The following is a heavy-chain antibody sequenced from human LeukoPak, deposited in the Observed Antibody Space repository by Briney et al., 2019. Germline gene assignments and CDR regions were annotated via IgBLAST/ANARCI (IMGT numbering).Heavy chain of an antibody. D-gene: IGHD3-10*01. J-gene: IGHJ4*02. CDR3: ARGPLFSGRHQYYFDY. CDR1: GGSFSGYY. V-gene: IGHV4-59*10. CDR2: IYISGTT. Sequence: SETLSLTCAVYGGSFSGYYWTWIRQAAGKGLEWIGRIYISGTTNYNPSLKSRVTMSVDTSKNQFSLKLSSVTAADTAVYYCARGPLFSGRHQYYFDYWGQGTLVTVSS.